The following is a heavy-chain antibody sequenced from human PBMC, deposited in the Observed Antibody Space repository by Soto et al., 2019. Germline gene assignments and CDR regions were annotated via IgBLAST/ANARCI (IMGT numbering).Heavy chain of an antibody. CDR2: MSPNSGAT. J-gene: IGHJ6*02. Sequence: QVQLVQSGAEVTKPGASVKVSCRASGYTFTTYDINWVRQATGQGLEWMGWMSPNSGATGYAQKFQGRVTMTRDTSISTVYRELSNLISEDTAIYYCARGVDAGVDVWGQGTTVTVSS. V-gene: IGHV1-8*01. D-gene: IGHD1-1*01. CDR1: GYTFTTYD. CDR3: ARGVDAGVDV.